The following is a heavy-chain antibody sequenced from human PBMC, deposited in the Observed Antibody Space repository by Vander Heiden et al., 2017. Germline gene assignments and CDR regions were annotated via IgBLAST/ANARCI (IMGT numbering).Heavy chain of an antibody. J-gene: IGHJ4*02. V-gene: IGHV3-21*01. CDR3: ASLAGAGTSDY. Sequence: VQLVESGGGLVKPGGSLRLSCAPSGFTYSTYTMNWVRQAPGKGLEWVSSINSTSSYIYYADSVKGRFTISRDNAKNSLYLQMNSLRTEDTAVYYCASLAGAGTSDYWGQGTLVTVSS. CDR2: INSTSSYI. D-gene: IGHD6-13*01. CDR1: GFTYSTYT.